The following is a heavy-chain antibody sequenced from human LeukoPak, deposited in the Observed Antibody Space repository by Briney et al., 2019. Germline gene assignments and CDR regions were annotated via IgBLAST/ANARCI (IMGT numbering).Heavy chain of an antibody. D-gene: IGHD3-22*01. CDR1: GFTVSSNY. Sequence: GGSLRLSCAASGFTVSSNYMNWVRQAPGKGLEWVSVLYSGGSSYYADSVKGRFTISRDNSKNTLYLQMNSLRAEDTAVYYCARALGSSGYPQPDYWGQGTLVTVSS. V-gene: IGHV3-66*01. CDR3: ARALGSSGYPQPDY. J-gene: IGHJ4*02. CDR2: LYSGGSS.